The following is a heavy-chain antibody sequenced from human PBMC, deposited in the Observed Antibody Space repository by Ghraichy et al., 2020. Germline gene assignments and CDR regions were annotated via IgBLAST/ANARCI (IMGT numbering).Heavy chain of an antibody. CDR1: GFTFSSYS. D-gene: IGHD6-19*01. J-gene: IGHJ4*02. V-gene: IGHV3-21*01. CDR3: ARGGVPYSSGSDEIDY. CDR2: ISSSSSYI. Sequence: GGSLRLSCAASGFTFSSYSMNWVRQAPGKGLEWVSSISSSSSYIYYADSVKGRFTISRDNAKNSLYLQMNSLRAEDTALYYCARGGVPYSSGSDEIDYWGQGTLVTVSS.